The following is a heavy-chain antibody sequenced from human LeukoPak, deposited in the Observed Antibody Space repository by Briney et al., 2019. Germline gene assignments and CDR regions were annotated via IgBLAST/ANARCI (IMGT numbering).Heavy chain of an antibody. CDR1: GFTFSSYA. CDR3: AKATGTHFYYYGMDV. J-gene: IGHJ6*02. Sequence: PGGSLRLSCAASGFTFSSYAMSWVRQAPGKGLEWVSAISGSGGSTYYADSVKGRFTISRDNSKNTLYQQMNSLRAEDTAVYYCAKATGTHFYYYGMDVWGQGTTVTVSS. CDR2: ISGSGGST. V-gene: IGHV3-23*01. D-gene: IGHD1-1*01.